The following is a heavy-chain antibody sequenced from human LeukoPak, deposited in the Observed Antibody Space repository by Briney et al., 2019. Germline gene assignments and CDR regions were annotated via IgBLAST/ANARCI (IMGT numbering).Heavy chain of an antibody. V-gene: IGHV3-23*01. CDR2: ISGSGDST. CDR3: AKGKDTYFYDSRGYYFGEN. CDR1: GFTFSNHA. J-gene: IGHJ4*02. Sequence: AGGSLRLSCAASGFTFSNHAMSWVRQAPAKGLEWVSSISGSGDSTYYADSVKGRFTISRDNSEKTLYLQMSNLRAEDTAVYYCAKGKDTYFYDSRGYYFGENWGQGTLVTVSS. D-gene: IGHD3-22*01.